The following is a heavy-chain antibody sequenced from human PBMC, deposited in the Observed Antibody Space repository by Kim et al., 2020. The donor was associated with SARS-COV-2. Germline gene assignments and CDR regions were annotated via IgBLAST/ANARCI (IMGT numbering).Heavy chain of an antibody. J-gene: IGHJ5*02. CDR3: ARDNGDPPDNWFDP. Sequence: GGSLRLSCAASGFTFSSYSMNWVRQAPGKGLEWVSSISSSSSYIYYADSVKGRFTISRDNAKNSLYLQMNSLRAEDTAVYYCARDNGDPPDNWFDPWGQGTLVTVSS. CDR1: GFTFSSYS. V-gene: IGHV3-21*01. CDR2: ISSSSSYI. D-gene: IGHD3-10*01.